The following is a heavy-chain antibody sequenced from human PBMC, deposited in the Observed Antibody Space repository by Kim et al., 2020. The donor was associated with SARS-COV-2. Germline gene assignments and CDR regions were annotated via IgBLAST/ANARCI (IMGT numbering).Heavy chain of an antibody. J-gene: IGHJ4*02. CDR3: ARAGPHESNGYYPY. CDR1: GYTFTSYG. D-gene: IGHD3-22*01. V-gene: IGHV1-18*04. Sequence: ASVKVSCKASGYTFTSYGMRWVRQAPGQGPEWMGWISADNANTKYAQNFQGRVTMTTDTSTSTAYMELRSLRSDDTAVYYCARAGPHESNGYYPYWGQGTLVTVSS. CDR2: ISADNANT.